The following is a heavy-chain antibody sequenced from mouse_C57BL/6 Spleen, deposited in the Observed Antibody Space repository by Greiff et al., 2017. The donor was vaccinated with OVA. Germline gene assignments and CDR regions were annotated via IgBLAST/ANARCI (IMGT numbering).Heavy chain of an antibody. CDR3: ARPQTAQATLDY. CDR2: IYPGSGST. Sequence: VQLQQPGAELVKPGASVKMSCKASGYTFTSYWITWVKQRPGQGLEWIGDIYPGSGSTNYNEKFKSKATLTVDTSSSTAYMQLSSLTSEDSAVYYCARPQTAQATLDYWGQGTTLTVSS. J-gene: IGHJ2*01. D-gene: IGHD3-2*02. V-gene: IGHV1-55*01. CDR1: GYTFTSYW.